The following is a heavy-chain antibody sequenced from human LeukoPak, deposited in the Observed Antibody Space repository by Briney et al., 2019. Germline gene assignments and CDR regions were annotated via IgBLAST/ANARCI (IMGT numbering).Heavy chain of an antibody. D-gene: IGHD2-8*01. Sequence: SVKVSCKASGGTFSSYAISWVRQAPGQGLEWMEGIIPIFGTANYAQKFQGRVTITTDESTSTAYMELSSLRSEDTAVYYCARGPYDVLMVYAFDYWGQGTLVTVSS. V-gene: IGHV1-69*05. J-gene: IGHJ4*02. CDR1: GGTFSSYA. CDR2: IIPIFGTA. CDR3: ARGPYDVLMVYAFDY.